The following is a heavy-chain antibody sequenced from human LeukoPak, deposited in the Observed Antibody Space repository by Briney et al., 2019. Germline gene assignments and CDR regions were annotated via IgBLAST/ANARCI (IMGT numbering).Heavy chain of an antibody. D-gene: IGHD5-18*01. CDR1: GFTFSDYY. CDR3: ARDHPGIQLWLGVWFDP. J-gene: IGHJ5*02. CDR2: ISSSGSTI. Sequence: GGSLRLSCAASGFTFSDYYMSWIRQAPGEGLEWVSYISSSGSTIYYADSVKGRFTISRDNAKNSLYLQMNSLRAEDTAVYYCARDHPGIQLWLGVWFDPWGQGTLVTVSS. V-gene: IGHV3-11*01.